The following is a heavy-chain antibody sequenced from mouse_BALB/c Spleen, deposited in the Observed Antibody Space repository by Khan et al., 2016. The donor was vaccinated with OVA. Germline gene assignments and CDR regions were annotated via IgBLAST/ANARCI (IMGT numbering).Heavy chain of an antibody. CDR2: ISYSGRT. D-gene: IGHD1-1*01. Sequence: VQLKESGPGLVKPSQSLSLTCTVTGYSITSDYAWNWIRQFPGNKLEWMGYISYSGRTSYNPSLKSRISITRDTSKNQFFLQLNSVTTEDTATYYCARSVTIPTVVATDFDYWGQGTTLTVSS. CDR3: ARSVTIPTVVATDFDY. V-gene: IGHV3-2*02. J-gene: IGHJ2*01. CDR1: GYSITSDYA.